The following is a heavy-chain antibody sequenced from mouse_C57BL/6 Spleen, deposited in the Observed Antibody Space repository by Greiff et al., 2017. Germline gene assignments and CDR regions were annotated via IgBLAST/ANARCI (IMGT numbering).Heavy chain of an antibody. CDR1: GFSLTSYG. D-gene: IGHD1-1*01. CDR3: ARDADYYGSSYGDWFAY. CDR2: IWSGGST. V-gene: IGHV2-2*01. J-gene: IGHJ3*01. Sequence: VQRVESGPGLVQPSQSLSITCTVSGFSLTSYGVHWVRQSPGKGLEWLGVIWSGGSTDYNAAFISRLSISKDNSKSQVFFKMNSLQADDTAIYYCARDADYYGSSYGDWFAYWGQGTLVTVSA.